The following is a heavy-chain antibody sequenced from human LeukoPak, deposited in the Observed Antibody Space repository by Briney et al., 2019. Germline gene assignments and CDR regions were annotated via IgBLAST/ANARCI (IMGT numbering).Heavy chain of an antibody. CDR3: ARQKRSGSYSSFDY. CDR1: GGSISSYY. J-gene: IGHJ4*02. V-gene: IGHV4-4*07. Sequence: SETLSLTCTVSGGSISSYYWTWVRQPAGKGLEWIGRIYTSGSTNYSPSLKSRVTMSVDTSKNEFSLKLNSVTAADTAVYDCARQKRSGSYSSFDYWGQGTLVTVSS. D-gene: IGHD1-26*01. CDR2: IYTSGST.